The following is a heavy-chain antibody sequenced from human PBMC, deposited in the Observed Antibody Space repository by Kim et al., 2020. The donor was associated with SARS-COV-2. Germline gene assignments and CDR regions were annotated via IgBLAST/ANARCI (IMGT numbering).Heavy chain of an antibody. J-gene: IGHJ3*01. CDR3: ARDRGASV. Sequence: NGSTNYNPSLKSRVTMSVDTSKNQFSLKLSSVTAADTAVYYCARDRGASVWGQGTMVTVSS. V-gene: IGHV4-4*07. D-gene: IGHD1-26*01. CDR2: NGST.